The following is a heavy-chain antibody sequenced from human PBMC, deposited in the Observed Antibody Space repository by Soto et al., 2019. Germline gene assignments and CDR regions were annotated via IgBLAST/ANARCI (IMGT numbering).Heavy chain of an antibody. D-gene: IGHD3-10*01. V-gene: IGHV3-30*18. CDR3: AKHIKLMVRGVIGAFDI. CDR2: ISYDGSNK. CDR1: GFTFSSYG. J-gene: IGHJ3*02. Sequence: GGSLRLSCAASGFTFSSYGMHWVRQAPGKGLEWVAVISYDGSNKYYADSVKGRFTISRDNSKNTLYLQMNSLRAEDTAVYYCAKHIKLMVRGVIGAFDIWGQGTMVTVSS.